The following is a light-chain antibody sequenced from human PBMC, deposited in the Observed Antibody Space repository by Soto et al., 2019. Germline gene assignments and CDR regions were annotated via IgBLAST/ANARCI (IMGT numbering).Light chain of an antibody. CDR3: GTWDNSLSAGV. CDR1: TSNIGNSY. V-gene: IGLV1-51*01. J-gene: IGLJ2*01. Sequence: QSVLTQPPSVSAAPGQKVTISCAGSTSNIGNSYVSWYQQLPGTAPKLLIYDNIQRPSGIPDRFSGYKSGTSSALGISGLQTEDEADYYCGTWDNSLSAGVFGGGTKLTVL. CDR2: DNI.